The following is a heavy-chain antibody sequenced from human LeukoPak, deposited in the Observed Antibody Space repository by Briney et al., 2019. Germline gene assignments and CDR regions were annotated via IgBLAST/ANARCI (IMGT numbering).Heavy chain of an antibody. J-gene: IGHJ4*02. V-gene: IGHV4-30-2*01. CDR3: ARVGGYSGYDLFPY. D-gene: IGHD5-12*01. Sequence: SQTLSLTCAVSGGSISSGGYSWSWIRQPPGKGLEWIGYIYHSGSTYYNPSLKSRVTISVDTSKNQFSLKLSSVTAADTAVYYCARVGGYSGYDLFPYWGQGTLVTVSS. CDR2: IYHSGST. CDR1: GGSISSGGYS.